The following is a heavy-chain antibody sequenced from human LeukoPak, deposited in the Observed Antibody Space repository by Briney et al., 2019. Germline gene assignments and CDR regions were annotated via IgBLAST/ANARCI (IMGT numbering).Heavy chain of an antibody. J-gene: IGHJ4*02. CDR3: ARVVATIADPFDY. D-gene: IGHD5-12*01. V-gene: IGHV4-38-2*02. CDR2: IYYSGST. Sequence: SETLSLTCTVSGYSISSGYYWGWIRQPPGKGLEWIGSIYYSGSTYYNPSLKSRVTISVDTSKNQFSLKLSSVTAADTAVYYCARVVATIADPFDYWGQGTLVTVSS. CDR1: GYSISSGYY.